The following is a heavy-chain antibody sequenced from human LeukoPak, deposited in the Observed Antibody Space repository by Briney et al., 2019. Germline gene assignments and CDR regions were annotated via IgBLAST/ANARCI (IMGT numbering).Heavy chain of an antibody. CDR3: ARELGIRIANWFDP. CDR2: IYTSGST. J-gene: IGHJ5*02. CDR1: GGSISSGSYY. D-gene: IGHD3-16*01. V-gene: IGHV4-61*02. Sequence: PSETLSLTCTVSGGSISSGSYYWSWIRQPAGKGLEWIGRIYTSGSTNYNPSLKSRVTVSVDTSKNQFSLKLSSVTAADTAVYYCARELGIRIANWFDPWGQGTLVTVSS.